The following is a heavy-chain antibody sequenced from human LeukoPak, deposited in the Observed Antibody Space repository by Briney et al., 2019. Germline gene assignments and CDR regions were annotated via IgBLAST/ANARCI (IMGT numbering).Heavy chain of an antibody. D-gene: IGHD3-3*01. CDR1: GYTFTSYY. Sequence: ASVKVSCKASGYTFTSYYMHWVRQAPGQGFEWMGWINPNIGGTNYAQKFQGRVTRTRDTSISTAYMELSRLRSDDTAVYYCARDERFLEWSLDAFDIRGQGTMVTVSS. J-gene: IGHJ3*02. V-gene: IGHV1-2*02. CDR3: ARDERFLEWSLDAFDI. CDR2: INPNIGGT.